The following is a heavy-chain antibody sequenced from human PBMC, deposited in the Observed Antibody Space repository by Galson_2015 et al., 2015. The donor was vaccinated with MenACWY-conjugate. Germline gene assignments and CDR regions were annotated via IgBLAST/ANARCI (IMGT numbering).Heavy chain of an antibody. Sequence: SVKVSCKASGGTFNTYAISWVRQAPGQGLVWMGGIIPIFGTTDYARRFQGRVTISADKSTSTAYMDLSSLRSDDTAVYYCARSILHYDDSSGVSKEPYDYDLWGQGTLVTVS. J-gene: IGHJ4*02. V-gene: IGHV1-69*06. CDR2: IIPIFGTT. D-gene: IGHD3-22*01. CDR3: ARSILHYDDSSGVSKEPYDYDL. CDR1: GGTFNTYA.